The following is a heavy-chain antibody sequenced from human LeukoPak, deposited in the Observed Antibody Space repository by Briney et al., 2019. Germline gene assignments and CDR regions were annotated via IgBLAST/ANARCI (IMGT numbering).Heavy chain of an antibody. CDR3: ARDKSSSSWYGEYYYYYYYMDV. J-gene: IGHJ6*03. V-gene: IGHV1-2*02. CDR2: INPNSGGT. CDR1: GYTFTGYY. Sequence: ASVKVSCKASGYTFTGYYMHWVRQAPGQGLEWMGWINPNSGGTNYAQKFQGRVTMTRDTSISTAYMELGRLRSDDTAVYYCARDKSSSSWYGEYYYYYYYMDVWGKGTTVTVSS. D-gene: IGHD6-13*01.